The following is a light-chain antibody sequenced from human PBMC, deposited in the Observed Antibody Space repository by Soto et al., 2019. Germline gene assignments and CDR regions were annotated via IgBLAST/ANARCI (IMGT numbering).Light chain of an antibody. CDR2: GTS. J-gene: IGKJ4*01. CDR1: QSISNNH. V-gene: IGKV3-20*01. Sequence: EMVLTQSPGTLSLSPGERVTLSCRASQSISNNHLAWYQQKPGQAPRLLIHGTSNRATGIPDRFSGSGSGTDFTLTFSRLEPEDSAVYYCEYYGTSITFGGGTKVEIK. CDR3: EYYGTSIT.